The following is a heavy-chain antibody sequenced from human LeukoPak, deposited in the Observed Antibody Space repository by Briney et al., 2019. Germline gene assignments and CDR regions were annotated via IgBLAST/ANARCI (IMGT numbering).Heavy chain of an antibody. CDR2: ISYDGSHK. V-gene: IGHV3-30-3*01. CDR3: ARESGRRITKDYLDY. D-gene: IGHD3-10*01. J-gene: IGHJ4*02. CDR1: GFSISGYA. Sequence: GGSLRLSCAASGFSISGYAMHWVRQAPGKGLEWVAIISYDGSHKYYADSVKGQFTISRDNSKNTLYLQMNSLRTEDTAVYYCARESGRRITKDYLDYWGQGTLVTASS.